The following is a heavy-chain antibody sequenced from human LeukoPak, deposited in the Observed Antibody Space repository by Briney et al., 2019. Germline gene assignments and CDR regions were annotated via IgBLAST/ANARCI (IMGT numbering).Heavy chain of an antibody. D-gene: IGHD6-6*01. Sequence: ASVKVSCKASGYTFSGYYMHWVRQAPGQGLEWMGWINPNSGGTKSAQKFQGRVTMTSDTSISTAYMELSRLRSDDTAVYYCARGEVRYSSSPPGRYWGQGTLVTVSS. V-gene: IGHV1-2*02. CDR3: ARGEVRYSSSPPGRY. J-gene: IGHJ4*02. CDR2: INPNSGGT. CDR1: GYTFSGYY.